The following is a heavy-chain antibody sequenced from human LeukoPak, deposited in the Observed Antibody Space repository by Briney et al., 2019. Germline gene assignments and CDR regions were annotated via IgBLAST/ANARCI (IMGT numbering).Heavy chain of an antibody. D-gene: IGHD1-1*01. J-gene: IGHJ4*02. V-gene: IGHV4-39*01. CDR2: VYYSGST. CDR1: GVSISSSSSY. Sequence: SETLSLTCTVSGVSISSSSSYWGWIRQPPGKGLEWIGSVYYSGSTYYNPSLKSRVTISVDTSKNQFSLKLSSVTAADTAVYYCARLELDVFVFDYWGQGTLVTVSS. CDR3: ARLELDVFVFDY.